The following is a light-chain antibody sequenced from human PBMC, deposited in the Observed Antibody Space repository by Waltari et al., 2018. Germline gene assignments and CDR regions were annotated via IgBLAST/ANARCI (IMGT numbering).Light chain of an antibody. Sequence: SSVMTQPPSVSVAPGQTARITCGGNSVGSKSGHWYQQKPGQAPVLVVYNDNDRPSGIPERFSGSNSGNTATLTISRVEVGDEADYFCQVWDSTDLVVFGGGTKLTVL. J-gene: IGLJ2*01. CDR3: QVWDSTDLVV. V-gene: IGLV3-21*02. CDR2: NDN. CDR1: SVGSKS.